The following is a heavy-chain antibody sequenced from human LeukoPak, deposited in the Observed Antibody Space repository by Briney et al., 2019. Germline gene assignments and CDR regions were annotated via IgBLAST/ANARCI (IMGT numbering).Heavy chain of an antibody. Sequence: SETLSLTCTVSGGPMSSYYWSWIRQPPGKGLEWIGYIYNSGTTNYNPSLKTRITILVDTSKNQFSLKLSSVTAADTAVYYCTKSLRGAYTWFDPWGQGTLVTVSS. CDR1: GGPMSSYY. CDR2: IYNSGTT. V-gene: IGHV4-59*01. D-gene: IGHD3-10*01. J-gene: IGHJ5*02. CDR3: TKSLRGAYTWFDP.